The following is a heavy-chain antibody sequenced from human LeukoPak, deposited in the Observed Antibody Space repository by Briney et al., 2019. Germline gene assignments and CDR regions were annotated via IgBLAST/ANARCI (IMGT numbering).Heavy chain of an antibody. Sequence: SETLSLTCIVSGGSFSYLSWIRQPPGKGLEWIGIIYDHGRTEYNPSLRSRVSISVDTSKNQVSLRLNSVTPADTAVYYCARGLAGRASGAVYFDLWGRGALVTVSS. CDR1: GGSFSY. CDR3: ARGLAGRASGAVYFDL. CDR2: IYDHGRT. D-gene: IGHD3-16*01. V-gene: IGHV4-59*01. J-gene: IGHJ2*01.